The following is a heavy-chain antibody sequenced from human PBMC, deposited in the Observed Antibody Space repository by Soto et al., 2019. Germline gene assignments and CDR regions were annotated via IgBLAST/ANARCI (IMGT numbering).Heavy chain of an antibody. CDR2: IYNSGST. J-gene: IGHJ5*02. CDR3: ARVPGP. CDR1: GGSISSSSYY. V-gene: IGHV4-39*07. Sequence: PSETLSLTCTVSGGSISSSSYYWGWIRQPPGKGLEWIGSIYNSGSTYYNPSLKSRVTISVDTSKNQYYMKLRTVTAADTAVYYCARVPGPWGQGTLVTVSS. D-gene: IGHD7-27*01.